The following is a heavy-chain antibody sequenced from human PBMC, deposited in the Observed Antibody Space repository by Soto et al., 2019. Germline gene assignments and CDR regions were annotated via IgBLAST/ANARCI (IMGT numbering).Heavy chain of an antibody. CDR2: IYYSGST. CDR1: GGSISSYY. J-gene: IGHJ4*02. Sequence: SETLSLTCTVSGGSISSYYWSWIRQPPGKGLEWIGYIYYSGSTNYNPSLKSRVTISVDTSKNQFSLKLSSVTAADTAVYYCARHDYDYIWGSYRSLPPVRYWGQGTLVTVSS. V-gene: IGHV4-59*08. CDR3: ARHDYDYIWGSYRSLPPVRY. D-gene: IGHD3-16*02.